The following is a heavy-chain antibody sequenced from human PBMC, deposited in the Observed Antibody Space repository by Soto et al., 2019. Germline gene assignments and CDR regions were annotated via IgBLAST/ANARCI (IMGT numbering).Heavy chain of an antibody. V-gene: IGHV3-23*04. CDR1: GFTFRGFG. CDR3: AKVVKKATVRGDFDS. Sequence: VQLVESGGGLVQRGGSLRLSCAASGFTFRGFGMSWVRQAPGKGLEWVSAIDGDGGSTYYADSVKGRFIISRDNSKSTLYLEMNRLRAEDTAVYYCAKVVKKATVRGDFDSWGQGTVVTVSS. D-gene: IGHD4-4*01. J-gene: IGHJ4*02. CDR2: IDGDGGST.